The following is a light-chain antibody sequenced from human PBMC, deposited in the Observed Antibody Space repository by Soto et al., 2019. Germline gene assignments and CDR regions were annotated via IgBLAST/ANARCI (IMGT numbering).Light chain of an antibody. CDR3: QKYDRAPFT. CDR1: QGISNY. Sequence: DIQMTQSPSSLSASVGDRVTITCRASQGISNYLAWYQQKPGTVPQLLIYAASTLQSGVPSRFSGSGSGTDFTLTISSLQPADVATYYCQKYDRAPFTFGPGTKVDIK. V-gene: IGKV1-27*01. J-gene: IGKJ3*01. CDR2: AAS.